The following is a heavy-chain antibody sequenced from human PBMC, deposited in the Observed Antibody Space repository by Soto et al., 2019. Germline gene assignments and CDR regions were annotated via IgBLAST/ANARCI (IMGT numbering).Heavy chain of an antibody. J-gene: IGHJ3*02. Sequence: SETLSLTCTVSGDSINNYSWSWIRQPAGKGLEWIGRIYTSRTTNYNPSLKSRITMSVDTSKNQFSLKLSSVTAADTAVYYCAGYNYGSYAFDIWGHGTMVTVSS. D-gene: IGHD3-10*01. CDR2: IYTSRTT. V-gene: IGHV4-4*07. CDR3: AGYNYGSYAFDI. CDR1: GDSINNYS.